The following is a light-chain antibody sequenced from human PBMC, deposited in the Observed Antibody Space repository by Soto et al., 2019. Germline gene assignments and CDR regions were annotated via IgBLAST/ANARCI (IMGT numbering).Light chain of an antibody. Sequence: QSVLTQPASVSGSPGQSITISCTGTRSDVGGFDFVSWYQHPPDKSPQLLIYDVSSRPSGVSSRFSGSKSGNAASLPISGLQAEDEADYYCSSYTDSRTVVFGGGTKLTVL. CDR3: SSYTDSRTVV. CDR2: DVS. J-gene: IGLJ2*01. V-gene: IGLV2-14*03. CDR1: RSDVGGFDF.